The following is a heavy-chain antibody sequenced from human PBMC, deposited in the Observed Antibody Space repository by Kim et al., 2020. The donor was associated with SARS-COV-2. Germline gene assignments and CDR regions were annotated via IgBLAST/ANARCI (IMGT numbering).Heavy chain of an antibody. CDR1: GYTFTSYA. Sequence: ASVKVSCKASGYTFTSYAMHWVRQAPGQRLEWMGWINAGNGNTKYSQKFQGRVTITRDTSASTAYMELSSLRSEDTAVYYCARVSGWYYKGFSGLDYWGQGTLVTVSS. J-gene: IGHJ4*02. V-gene: IGHV1-3*01. CDR3: ARVSGWYYKGFSGLDY. D-gene: IGHD6-19*01. CDR2: INAGNGNT.